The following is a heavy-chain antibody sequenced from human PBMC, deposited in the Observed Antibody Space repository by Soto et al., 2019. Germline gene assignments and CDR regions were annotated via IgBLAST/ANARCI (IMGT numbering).Heavy chain of an antibody. CDR3: ARAYGGFDNGLDV. Sequence: PSETLSLTCTVSGDSISSYYWTWIRQPPGKGLELIGTIYNSGSTRYNPSLKSRLTISVDMSKNQCALKLSSFISADTAVYYCARAYGGFDNGLDVWGQGTVVTVSS. CDR2: IYNSGST. CDR1: GDSISSYY. J-gene: IGHJ6*02. V-gene: IGHV4-59*01. D-gene: IGHD5-12*01.